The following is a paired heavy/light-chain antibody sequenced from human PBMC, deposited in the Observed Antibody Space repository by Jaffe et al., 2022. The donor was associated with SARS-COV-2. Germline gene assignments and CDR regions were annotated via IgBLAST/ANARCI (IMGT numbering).Light chain of an antibody. Sequence: SYELTQPLSVSVALGQTARITCGGNNFGGRKVHWYQQRPGQAPVLVIYRDNNRPSGIPERISGSNSGNTATLTISRAQAGDEADYYCQVWDSSTVLFGTGTKVTVL. CDR1: NFGGRK. CDR3: QVWDSSTVL. CDR2: RDN. V-gene: IGLV3-9*01. J-gene: IGLJ1*01.
Heavy chain of an antibody. CDR2: IIPILGTA. CDR3: ATRPTYYYENSGYFPYHFDY. D-gene: IGHD3-22*01. J-gene: IGHJ4*02. CDR1: GGTFSRYA. V-gene: IGHV1-69*01. Sequence: QVQLVQSGAEVKKPGSSVRVSCKASGGTFSRYAISWVRQAPGQGLEWMGGIIPILGTAETGQRFEGRVTFTADESTSTAYMDLSSLRSEDTAVYYCATRPTYYYENSGYFPYHFDYWGQGTLVTVPS.